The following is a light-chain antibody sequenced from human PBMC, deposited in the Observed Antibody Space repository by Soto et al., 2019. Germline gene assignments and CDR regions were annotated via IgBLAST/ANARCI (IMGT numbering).Light chain of an antibody. CDR3: QQYGTAPRT. Sequence: EMVLTQSPATLSVSPGERATLSCRASQSVSSNLAWYQQKPGQAPRLLIYDASSRATGIPDRFSGGGSGTDFTLTISGLEPEDFAVYYCQQYGTAPRTFGQGTKVDIK. J-gene: IGKJ1*01. V-gene: IGKV3-20*01. CDR2: DAS. CDR1: QSVSSN.